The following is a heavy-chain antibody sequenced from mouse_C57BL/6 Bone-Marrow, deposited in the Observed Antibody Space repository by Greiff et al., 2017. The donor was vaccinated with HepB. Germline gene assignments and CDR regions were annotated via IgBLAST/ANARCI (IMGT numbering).Heavy chain of an antibody. D-gene: IGHD1-1*01. CDR1: GYTFTSYW. V-gene: IGHV1-64*01. Sequence: QVQLQQPGAELVKPGASVKLSCKASGYTFTSYWMHWVKQRPGQGLEWIGMIHPYSGSTNYNEKFKSKATLTVDKSSSTAYMQLTSLTSEDSAVYYSARGYCGSFDYWGQGTTLTVSS. J-gene: IGHJ2*01. CDR3: ARGYCGSFDY. CDR2: IHPYSGST.